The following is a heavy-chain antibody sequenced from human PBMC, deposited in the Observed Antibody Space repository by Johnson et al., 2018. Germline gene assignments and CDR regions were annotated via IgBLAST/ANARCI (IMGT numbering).Heavy chain of an antibody. J-gene: IGHJ4*02. CDR2: IWYDGSNE. CDR3: ARGSPAFYSDSTDYPKAGDN. CDR1: GFTFNNYG. Sequence: QVQLVQSGGGVVQPGRSLRLSCAASGFTFNNYGMHWVRQAPGKGLEWVAVIWYDGSNEGYADSVKGRFTISRDNSKNTLYLQMNSLRVEDTAVYYCARGSPAFYSDSTDYPKAGDNWGQGTLVTVSS. D-gene: IGHD3-22*01. V-gene: IGHV3-33*01.